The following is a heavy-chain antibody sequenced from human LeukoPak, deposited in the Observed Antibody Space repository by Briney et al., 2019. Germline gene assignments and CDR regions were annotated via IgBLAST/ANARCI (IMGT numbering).Heavy chain of an antibody. CDR3: ARDHNYAFDN. Sequence: GGSLRLSCTASGFPFIEYSTNWVRQAPGKGLEWISYIGIDSGNTKYADSVRGRFTISADKAKNSLYLQMNSLRAEDTAVYYCARDHNYAFDNWGQGTLVSVAS. CDR1: GFPFIEYS. V-gene: IGHV3-48*01. D-gene: IGHD1-1*01. CDR2: IGIDSGNT. J-gene: IGHJ4*02.